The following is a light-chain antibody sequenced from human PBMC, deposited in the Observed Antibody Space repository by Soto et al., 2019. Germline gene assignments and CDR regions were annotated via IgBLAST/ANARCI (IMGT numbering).Light chain of an antibody. CDR1: QSVSSY. CDR3: QQYNNWPPWT. Sequence: EIVLTQSPATLSLSPGERATLSCRASQSVSSYLAWYQQKPGQAPRLLIYGASTRATGLPARFSGSGSGTEFTLTISSLQSEDFAVYYCQQYNNWPPWTFGQGTKVDIK. V-gene: IGKV3-15*01. CDR2: GAS. J-gene: IGKJ1*01.